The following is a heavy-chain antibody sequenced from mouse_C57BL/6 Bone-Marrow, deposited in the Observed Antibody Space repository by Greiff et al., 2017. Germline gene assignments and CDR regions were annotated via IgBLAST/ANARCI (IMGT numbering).Heavy chain of an antibody. Sequence: VQLQQPGAELVRPGTSVKLSCKASGYTFTSYWMHWVKQRPGQGLEWIGVLDPSDSYTNYTPQFKGKATLTVDTASSTAYMQLRSLTAEDSAVYYWARKYGNYYSYYAMDDGGQGTSGTVSS. V-gene: IGHV1-59*01. J-gene: IGHJ4*01. CDR3: ARKYGNYYSYYAMDD. D-gene: IGHD2-1*01. CDR2: LDPSDSYT. CDR1: GYTFTSYW.